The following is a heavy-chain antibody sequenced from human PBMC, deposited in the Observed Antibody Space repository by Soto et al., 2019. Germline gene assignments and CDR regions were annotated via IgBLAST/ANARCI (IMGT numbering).Heavy chain of an antibody. V-gene: IGHV1-69*02. Sequence: QVQLVQSGAEVKKPGSSVKVSCKASGVTFSSYTIIWVRQAPVQGLECMGRMIPIIGIANYAQKFQGRVTITGDKSTSTGYVELSSLRSEDPAVYYCASGGCGGDYDYWGQGTLVTVSS. CDR2: MIPIIGIA. J-gene: IGHJ4*02. CDR3: ASGGCGGDYDY. D-gene: IGHD2-21*02. CDR1: GVTFSSYT.